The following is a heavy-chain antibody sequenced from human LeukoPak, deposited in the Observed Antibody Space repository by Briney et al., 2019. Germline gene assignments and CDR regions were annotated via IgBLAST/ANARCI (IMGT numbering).Heavy chain of an antibody. Sequence: ASVKVSCKASGYTFTGYYMHWVRQAPGQGLEWMGRINPNSGGTNYAQKFQGRVTMTRDTSISTAYMELSRLRSDDTAVYYCARDYERITIFGVVTSGAFDIWGQGTMVTVSS. CDR2: INPNSGGT. CDR1: GYTFTGYY. CDR3: ARDYERITIFGVVTSGAFDI. D-gene: IGHD3-3*01. V-gene: IGHV1-2*06. J-gene: IGHJ3*02.